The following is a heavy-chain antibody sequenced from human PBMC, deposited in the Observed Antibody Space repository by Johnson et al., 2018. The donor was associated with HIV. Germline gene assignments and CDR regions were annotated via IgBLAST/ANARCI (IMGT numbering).Heavy chain of an antibody. D-gene: IGHD3-3*01. Sequence: VQLLESGGGVVQPGGSLRLSCAAAGFTVTSNYMSWVRQAPGKGLEWVSVIYSGGSTYYADPVKGRFTISRDNSKNTLYLQMNSLRAGDTAVYYCARAITIFGVGGAFDIWGQGTMVTVSS. J-gene: IGHJ3*02. CDR1: GFTVTSNY. CDR3: ARAITIFGVGGAFDI. CDR2: IYSGGST. V-gene: IGHV3-66*01.